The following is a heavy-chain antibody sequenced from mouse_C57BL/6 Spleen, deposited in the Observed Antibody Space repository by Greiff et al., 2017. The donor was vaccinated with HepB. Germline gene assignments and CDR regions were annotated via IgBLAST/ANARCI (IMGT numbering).Heavy chain of an antibody. CDR1: GFTFSSYA. V-gene: IGHV5-4*01. D-gene: IGHD2-1*01. J-gene: IGHJ4*01. CDR3: ARDYYGNYDYAMDY. Sequence: DVHLVESGGGLVKPGGSLKLSCAASGFTFSSYAMSWVRQTPEKRLEWVATISDGGSYTYYPDNVKARFTISRDNAKNNLYLQMSHLKSEDTAMYYCARDYYGNYDYAMDYWGQGTSVTVSS. CDR2: ISDGGSYT.